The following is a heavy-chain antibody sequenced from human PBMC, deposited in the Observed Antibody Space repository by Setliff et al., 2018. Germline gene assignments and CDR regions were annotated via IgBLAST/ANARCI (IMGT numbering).Heavy chain of an antibody. V-gene: IGHV1-18*01. CDR1: GYTFTTYG. Sequence: ASVKVSCKASGYTFTTYGVAWVRQAPGQGLEWLGWISGYNGNTNYAQRFQGRVSMTRNTSISTAYMELDSLTSEDTAVYYCARSKVEAAMVKHNWLDPWGQGTLVTVSS. J-gene: IGHJ5*02. CDR3: ARSKVEAAMVKHNWLDP. D-gene: IGHD5-18*01. CDR2: ISGYNGNT.